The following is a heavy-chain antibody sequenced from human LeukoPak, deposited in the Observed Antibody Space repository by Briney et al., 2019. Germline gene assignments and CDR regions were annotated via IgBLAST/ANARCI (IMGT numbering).Heavy chain of an antibody. CDR3: ARRGIAYGWLDY. CDR1: GFTFSSYW. J-gene: IGHJ4*02. CDR2: INTDGSST. V-gene: IGHV3-74*01. D-gene: IGHD6-13*01. Sequence: GGSLRLSCAASGFTFSSYWMHWVRQAPGKGLVWVSRINTDGSSTSYADSVKGRFTISRDNAKNTLYLQMNSLRAEDTAVYYCARRGIAYGWLDYWGQGTLVTVSS.